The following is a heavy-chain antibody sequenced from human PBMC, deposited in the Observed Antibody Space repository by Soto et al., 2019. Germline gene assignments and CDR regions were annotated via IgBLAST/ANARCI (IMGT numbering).Heavy chain of an antibody. Sequence: QVQLVESGGGLVKPGGSLGLSCAASGFTFSDYYMSWIRQVPGKGLGWVSYISSSSSYTNYADSVKGRFTISRDNAKNSLYLQMNSLRAEDTAVYYCARDLVATTRDYDYGMDVWGQGTTVTVSS. CDR2: ISSSSSYT. J-gene: IGHJ6*02. CDR1: GFTFSDYY. V-gene: IGHV3-11*06. CDR3: ARDLVATTRDYDYGMDV. D-gene: IGHD5-12*01.